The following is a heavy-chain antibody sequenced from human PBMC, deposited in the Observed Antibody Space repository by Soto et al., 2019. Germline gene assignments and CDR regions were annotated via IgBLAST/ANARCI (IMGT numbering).Heavy chain of an antibody. CDR2: ISSSRSYT. Sequence: GGSLRLSCAASGFTFSDYYMSWIRQAPGKGLEWVSYISSSRSYTNYADSVKGRFTISRDNAKNSLYLQMNSLRAEDTAVYYCARWNSYGYYFDYWGQGTLVTVSS. V-gene: IGHV3-11*06. D-gene: IGHD5-18*01. J-gene: IGHJ4*02. CDR3: ARWNSYGYYFDY. CDR1: GFTFSDYY.